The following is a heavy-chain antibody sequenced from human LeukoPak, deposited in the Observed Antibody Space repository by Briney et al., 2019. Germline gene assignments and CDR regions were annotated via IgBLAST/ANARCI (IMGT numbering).Heavy chain of an antibody. Sequence: GGSLRLSCAASGFTFSSCGMHWVRQAPGKGLEWVAVIWYDGTNKYYADSVKGRFTISRDNSKNTLYLQMNSLRTEDTAVYYCAKDRAYLAAAGLSAFDIWGQGTMVTVSS. CDR3: AKDRAYLAAAGLSAFDI. J-gene: IGHJ3*02. V-gene: IGHV3-30*02. D-gene: IGHD6-13*01. CDR1: GFTFSSCG. CDR2: IWYDGTNK.